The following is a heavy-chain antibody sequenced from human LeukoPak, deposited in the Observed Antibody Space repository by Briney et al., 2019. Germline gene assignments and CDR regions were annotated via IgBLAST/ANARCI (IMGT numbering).Heavy chain of an antibody. CDR1: GGSISSGDYY. V-gene: IGHV4-30-4*01. J-gene: IGHJ4*02. CDR3: DRAVGVEMATLDY. Sequence: SETLSLTCTVSGGSISSGDYYWSWIRQPPGKGLEWIGYIYYSGSTYYNPSLKSRVTISVDTSKNQFSLKLSSVTAADTAVYYCDRAVGVEMATLDYWGQGTPSPSPQ. CDR2: IYYSGST. D-gene: IGHD5-24*01.